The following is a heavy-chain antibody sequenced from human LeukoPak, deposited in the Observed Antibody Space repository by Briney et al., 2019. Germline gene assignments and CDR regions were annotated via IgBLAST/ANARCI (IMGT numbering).Heavy chain of an antibody. V-gene: IGHV4-59*01. D-gene: IGHD3-9*01. Sequence: SETLSLTCTVAGGSISSYYWSWIRQPPGKGLEWIGYIYYSGSTNYNPSLKSRVTISVDTSKNQFSLKLSSVTAADTAVYYCARHDILTGYSLDYWGQGTLVTVSS. CDR2: IYYSGST. CDR1: GGSISSYY. CDR3: ARHDILTGYSLDY. J-gene: IGHJ4*02.